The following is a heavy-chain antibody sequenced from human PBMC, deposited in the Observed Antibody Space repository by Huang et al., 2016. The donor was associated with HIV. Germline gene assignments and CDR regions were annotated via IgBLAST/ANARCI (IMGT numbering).Heavy chain of an antibody. CDR2: INPGNTQI. D-gene: IGHD2-2*01. Sequence: QGQLVQSGAEMKKPGASVKLSCKASGYIFTSYAIHWLRRAPGQSLQWLGWINPGNTQIPFSQHFQGIVTISRDTSTNTVSLEVSNVSPRDTAVYYCARAARGDGYQGAFDVWGQGTAVTVSS. CDR3: ARAARGDGYQGAFDV. CDR1: GYIFTSYA. V-gene: IGHV1-3*01. J-gene: IGHJ3*01.